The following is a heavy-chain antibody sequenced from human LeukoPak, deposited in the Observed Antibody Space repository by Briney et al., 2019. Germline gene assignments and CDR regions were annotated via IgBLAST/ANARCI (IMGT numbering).Heavy chain of an antibody. V-gene: IGHV1-2*06. CDR1: GYTFTGYY. Sequence: GASVKVSCKASGYTFTGYYMHWVRQAPGQGLEGMGRINPNSGGTNYAQKFQGRVTITRDTSISTAYMELSRLRSDDTAVYYCAAWDLGGYDYFDYWGQGTLVTVSS. CDR2: INPNSGGT. CDR3: AAWDLGGYDYFDY. J-gene: IGHJ4*02. D-gene: IGHD5-12*01.